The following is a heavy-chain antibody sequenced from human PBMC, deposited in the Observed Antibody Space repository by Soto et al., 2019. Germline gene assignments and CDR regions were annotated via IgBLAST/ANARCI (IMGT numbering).Heavy chain of an antibody. CDR3: AREGYCSSTSCYIVERRFAP. CDR2: IIPIFGTA. V-gene: IGHV1-69*01. J-gene: IGHJ5*02. Sequence: QVQLVQSGAEVKKPGSSVKVSCKASGGTFSSYAISWVRQAPGQGLEWMGGIIPIFGTANYAQKFQCRVTITADESTSTAYMELSSLRSEDTAVYYCAREGYCSSTSCYIVERRFAPWGQGTLVTVSS. D-gene: IGHD2-2*02. CDR1: GGTFSSYA.